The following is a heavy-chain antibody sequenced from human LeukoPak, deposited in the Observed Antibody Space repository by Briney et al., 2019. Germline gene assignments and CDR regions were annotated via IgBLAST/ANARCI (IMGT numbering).Heavy chain of an antibody. CDR1: GYTFTSYA. V-gene: IGHV1-18*01. CDR3: AREGATPLGY. D-gene: IGHD1-26*01. Sequence: ASVKVSCKASGYTFTSYAMNWVRQAPGQGLEWMGWINPNSGGTNYAQKLQGRVTMTTDTSTSTAHMELRSLRSDDTAVYYCAREGATPLGYWGQGTLVTVSS. CDR2: INPNSGGT. J-gene: IGHJ4*02.